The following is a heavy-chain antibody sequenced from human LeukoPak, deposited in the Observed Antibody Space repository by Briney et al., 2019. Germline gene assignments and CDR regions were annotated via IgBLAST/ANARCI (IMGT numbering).Heavy chain of an antibody. CDR1: GGSISSYY. J-gene: IGHJ4*02. CDR3: AGRPAPLRQIGGEVN. D-gene: IGHD3-16*01. CDR2: IYYSGST. V-gene: IGHV4-59*01. Sequence: SETLSLTCTVPGGSISSYYWSWIRQPPGKGLEWIGYIYYSGSTNYNPSLKSRVTISVDTSKNQFSLKLSSVTAADTAVYYCAGRPAPLRQIGGEVNWGQGTLVTVSS.